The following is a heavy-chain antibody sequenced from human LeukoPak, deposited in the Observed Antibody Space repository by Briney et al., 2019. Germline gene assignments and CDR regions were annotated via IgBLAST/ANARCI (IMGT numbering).Heavy chain of an antibody. CDR2: IRSKANSYAT. CDR1: GFTFSGSA. V-gene: IGHV3-73*01. Sequence: PGGSLRLSCAASGFTFSGSAMHWVRQASGKGLEWVGRIRSKANSYATAYAASVKGRFTISRDDSKNTAYLQMNSLKTEDTAVYYCTRHRRDVLLGYYYYGMDVWGQGTTVTVSS. D-gene: IGHD5-24*01. J-gene: IGHJ6*02. CDR3: TRHRRDVLLGYYYYGMDV.